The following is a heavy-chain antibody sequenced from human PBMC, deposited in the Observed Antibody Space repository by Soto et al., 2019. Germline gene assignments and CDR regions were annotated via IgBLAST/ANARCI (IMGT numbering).Heavy chain of an antibody. V-gene: IGHV3-23*01. CDR2: ISGSGGST. CDR1: GFTFSSHA. CDR3: AKDYYDSSGYFQHFFDY. Sequence: PGGSLRLSCAASGFTFSSHAMSWVRQAPGKGLEWVSTISGSGGSTYYADPVKGRFTISRDNSRSTLYLQMSSLRAEDTAIYYCAKDYYDSSGYFQHFFDYWGLGTLVTVSS. J-gene: IGHJ4*02. D-gene: IGHD3-22*01.